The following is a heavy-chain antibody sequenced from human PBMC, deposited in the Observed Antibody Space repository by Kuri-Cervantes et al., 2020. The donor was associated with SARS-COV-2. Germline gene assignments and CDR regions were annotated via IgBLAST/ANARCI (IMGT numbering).Heavy chain of an antibody. CDR2: IYHSGST. V-gene: IGHV4-38-2*02. Sequence: SETLSLTCTVSGYSISSGYYWGWIRQPPGKGLEWTGSIYHSGSTYYNPSLKSRVTISVDTSKNQFSLKLSSVTAADTAVYYCARVGATNPVVDYWGQGTLVTVSS. CDR1: GYSISSGYY. D-gene: IGHD1-26*01. J-gene: IGHJ4*02. CDR3: ARVGATNPVVDY.